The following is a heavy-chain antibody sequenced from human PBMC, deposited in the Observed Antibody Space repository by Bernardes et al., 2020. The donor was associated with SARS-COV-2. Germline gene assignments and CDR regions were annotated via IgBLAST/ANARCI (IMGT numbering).Heavy chain of an antibody. CDR2: INPNSGGT. CDR1: GYTFIDYY. Sequence: ASVKVSCKASGYTFIDYYIHWVRQAPGQGLEWMGWINPNSGGTNHAQKFQGRVAMTRDLSIGTVYMELSSLRYDDTAVYYCAKDLRSGLTLMVFEHWGQATLVTVSS. J-gene: IGHJ4*02. CDR3: AKDLRSGLTLMVFEH. D-gene: IGHD3-3*01. V-gene: IGHV1-2*02.